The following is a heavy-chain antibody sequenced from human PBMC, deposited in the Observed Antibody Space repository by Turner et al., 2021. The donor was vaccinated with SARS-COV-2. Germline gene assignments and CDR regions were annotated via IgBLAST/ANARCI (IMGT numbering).Heavy chain of an antibody. CDR1: GFTFGRYS. D-gene: IGHD6-13*01. Sequence: EVQLSESGGGLVQPGGSRRLSWSASGFTFGRYSMSWIRQAPGSGLTCVSTICTTSDSPFSADSVEGRFTISRDDSKNTLYQQLTSLRADDTAVYYCARVGANWYADFDYWGQGTLVTVSS. CDR2: ICTTSDSP. V-gene: IGHV3-23*01. J-gene: IGHJ4*02. CDR3: ARVGANWYADFDY.